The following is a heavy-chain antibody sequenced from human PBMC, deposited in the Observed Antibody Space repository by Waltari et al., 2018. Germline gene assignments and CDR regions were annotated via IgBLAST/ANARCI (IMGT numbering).Heavy chain of an antibody. CDR3: ARVGRPIGRYYFDY. J-gene: IGHJ4*02. CDR2: IIPSFGTA. D-gene: IGHD1-26*01. CDR1: GYTFTGYY. V-gene: IGHV1-69*06. Sequence: QVQLVQSGAEVKKPGASVKVSCKASGYTFTGYYMHWVRQAPGQGLEWMGGIIPSFGTANYAQKFQGRVTSTADKSTSTAYMELSSLRSEDTAVYYCARVGRPIGRYYFDYWGQGTLVTVSS.